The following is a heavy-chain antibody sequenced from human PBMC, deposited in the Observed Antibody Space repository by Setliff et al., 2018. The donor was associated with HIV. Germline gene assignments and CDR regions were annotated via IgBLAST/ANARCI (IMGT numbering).Heavy chain of an antibody. D-gene: IGHD4-17*01. CDR3: ARAGAYGDYVGAFDI. J-gene: IGHJ3*02. CDR2: INPSGGST. V-gene: IGHV1-46*01. Sequence: ASVKVSCKASGYTFTSYYMHWVRQAPGQGLEWMGIINPSGGSTSYAQNFQGRVTMTRDTSASTAYMELSSLRSEDTAVYYCARAGAYGDYVGAFDIWGQGTMVTVSS. CDR1: GYTFTSYY.